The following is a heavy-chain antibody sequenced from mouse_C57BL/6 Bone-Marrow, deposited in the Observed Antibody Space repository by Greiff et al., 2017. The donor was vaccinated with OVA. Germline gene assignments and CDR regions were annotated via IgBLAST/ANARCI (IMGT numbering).Heavy chain of an antibody. CDR2: INPSSGYT. Sequence: QVQLQQSGAELAQPGASVKLSCKASGYTFTSYWMHWVNQRPGQGLEWMGYINPSSGYTKYNQKFKDKATLHADKTSSTSYMQLSCLTYEDSAVYYCSRPVIFYGCSSFAYWGPGTLVTVSA. J-gene: IGHJ3*01. CDR3: SRPVIFYGCSSFAY. D-gene: IGHD1-1*01. V-gene: IGHV1-7*01. CDR1: GYTFTSYW.